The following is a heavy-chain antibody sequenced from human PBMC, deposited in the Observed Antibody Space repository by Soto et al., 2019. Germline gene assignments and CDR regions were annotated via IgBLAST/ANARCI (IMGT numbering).Heavy chain of an antibody. V-gene: IGHV4-61*01. CDR2: IYYSGST. Sequence: SETLSLTCTVSGGSVSSGSYYWSWIRHPPGKGLEWIGYIYYSGSTNYNPSLKSRVTISVDTSKNQFSLKLSSVTAADTAVYYCARDWMSASVAGYGDYYYYYGMDVWGQGTTVTVSS. D-gene: IGHD6-19*01. J-gene: IGHJ6*02. CDR3: ARDWMSASVAGYGDYYYYYGMDV. CDR1: GGSVSSGSYY.